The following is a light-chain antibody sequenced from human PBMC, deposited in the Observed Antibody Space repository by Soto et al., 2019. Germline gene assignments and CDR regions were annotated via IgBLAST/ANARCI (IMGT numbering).Light chain of an antibody. CDR3: HQRSNRPLT. J-gene: IGKJ1*01. CDR1: QSVSSY. V-gene: IGKV3-11*01. Sequence: EIVLTQSPATLSLSPGVRATLSCRASQSVSSYLAWYQQKPGQAPRLLIYDASNRATGIPARFSGSGSGTDFTLTISSLEPEDFAVYYCHQRSNRPLTFGQGTKVDIK. CDR2: DAS.